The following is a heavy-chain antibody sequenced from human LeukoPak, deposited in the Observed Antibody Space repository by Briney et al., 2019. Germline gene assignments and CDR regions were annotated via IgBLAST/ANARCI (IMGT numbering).Heavy chain of an antibody. CDR1: GGSISSYY. CDR3: ARQAMVDIWFDP. Sequence: PSETLFLTCTVSGGSISSYYWSWIRQPPGKGLEWIGYIYYSGSTNYNPSLKSRVTISVDTSKNQFSLKLSSVTAADTAVYYCARQAMVDIWFDPWGQGTLVTVSS. J-gene: IGHJ5*02. V-gene: IGHV4-59*08. CDR2: IYYSGST. D-gene: IGHD5-18*01.